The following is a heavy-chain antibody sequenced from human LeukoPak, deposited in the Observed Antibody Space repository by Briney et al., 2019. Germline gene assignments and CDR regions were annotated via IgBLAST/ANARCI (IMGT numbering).Heavy chain of an antibody. CDR2: ISYDGSNK. CDR3: AKEGPVRGVVDY. Sequence: GGSLRLSCAASGFTFSSYGMHWVRQAPGKGLEWVAVISYDGSNKYYADSVKGRFTISRDNSKNTLYLQMNSLRAEDTAVYYCAKEGPVRGVVDYWGQETLVTVSS. V-gene: IGHV3-30*18. CDR1: GFTFSSYG. D-gene: IGHD3-10*01. J-gene: IGHJ4*02.